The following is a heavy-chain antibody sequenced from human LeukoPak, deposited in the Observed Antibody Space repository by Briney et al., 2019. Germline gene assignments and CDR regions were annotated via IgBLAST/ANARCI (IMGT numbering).Heavy chain of an antibody. CDR1: GFTFSGYW. D-gene: IGHD4/OR15-4a*01. V-gene: IGHV3-74*01. CDR2: IKGDGTIT. CDR3: TRSPYGASQNSI. Sequence: GGSLGLSCAASGFTFSGYWMHWVRQAPGKGLVWVSRIKGDGTITNYADSVKGRFTISRDNANNTLYLQLNSLRAEDTAIYYCTRSPYGASQNSIWGQGAMVTASS. J-gene: IGHJ3*02.